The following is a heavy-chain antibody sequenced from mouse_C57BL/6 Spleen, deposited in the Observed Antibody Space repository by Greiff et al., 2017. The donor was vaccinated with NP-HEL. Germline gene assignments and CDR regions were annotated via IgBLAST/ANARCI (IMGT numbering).Heavy chain of an antibody. J-gene: IGHJ4*01. D-gene: IGHD1-1*01. CDR2: IDPSDSYT. Sequence: QVQLQQPGAELVMPGASVKLSCKASGYTFTSYWMHWVKQRPGQGLEWIGEIDPSDSYTNYNHKFKGKSTLTVDNSSSTAYLQLSSLTFEDSAVYYCARKGYYGSLYALDYWGQGTSVTVSS. CDR3: ARKGYYGSLYALDY. V-gene: IGHV1-69*01. CDR1: GYTFTSYW.